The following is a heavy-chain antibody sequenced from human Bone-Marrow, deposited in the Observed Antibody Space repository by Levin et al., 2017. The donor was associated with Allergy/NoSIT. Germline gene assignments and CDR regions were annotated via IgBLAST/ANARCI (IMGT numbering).Heavy chain of an antibody. CDR3: TTDLSDYDILTGYYSGDY. J-gene: IGHJ4*02. CDR1: GFTFSNAW. Sequence: GESLKISCAASGFTFSNAWMNWVRQAPGKGLEWVGRIKSKTDGGTTDYAAPVKGRFTISRDDSKNTLYLQMNSLKTEDTAVYYCTTDLSDYDILTGYYSGDYWGQGTLVTVSS. D-gene: IGHD3-9*01. V-gene: IGHV3-15*07. CDR2: IKSKTDGGTT.